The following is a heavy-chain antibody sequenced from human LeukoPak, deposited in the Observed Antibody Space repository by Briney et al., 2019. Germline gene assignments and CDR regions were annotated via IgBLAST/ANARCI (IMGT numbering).Heavy chain of an antibody. Sequence: PSETLSLTCTVSGGSISSYYWSWIRQPPGKGLEWIGYIYYSGSTNYNPSLKSRVTISVDTSKNQFSLKLSSVTAADTAVYYCARRGGMVRGVIKPTLFDYWGQGTLVTVSS. CDR2: IYYSGST. V-gene: IGHV4-59*08. CDR3: ARRGGMVRGVIKPTLFDY. J-gene: IGHJ4*02. D-gene: IGHD3-10*01. CDR1: GGSISSYY.